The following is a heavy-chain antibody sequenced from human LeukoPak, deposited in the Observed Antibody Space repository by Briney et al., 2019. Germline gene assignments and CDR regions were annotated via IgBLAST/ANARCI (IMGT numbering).Heavy chain of an antibody. V-gene: IGHV5-51*01. J-gene: IGHJ4*02. Sequence: GESLKISCKGSGYSFTSYWIGWVRQMPGKGLEWMGIIYPGDSDTRYSPSFQGQVTISADKSISTAYLQWSSLKASDTAMCYCAIFPAYYYDSSGYYRIFDYWGQGTLVTVSS. D-gene: IGHD3-22*01. CDR3: AIFPAYYYDSSGYYRIFDY. CDR2: IYPGDSDT. CDR1: GYSFTSYW.